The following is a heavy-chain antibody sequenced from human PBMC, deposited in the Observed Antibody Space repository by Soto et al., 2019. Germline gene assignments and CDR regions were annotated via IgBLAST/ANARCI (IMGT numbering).Heavy chain of an antibody. D-gene: IGHD3-10*01. J-gene: IGHJ5*02. CDR2: ISGSGGST. CDR3: AKDNTSTYYYGSGSYYPLNWFDP. Sequence: GGSLRLSCAASGFTFSSYAMSWVRQAPGKGLEWVSAISGSGGSTYYADSVKGRFTISRDNSKNTLYLQMNSLRAEDTAVYYCAKDNTSTYYYGSGSYYPLNWFDPWGQGTLVTVSS. V-gene: IGHV3-23*01. CDR1: GFTFSSYA.